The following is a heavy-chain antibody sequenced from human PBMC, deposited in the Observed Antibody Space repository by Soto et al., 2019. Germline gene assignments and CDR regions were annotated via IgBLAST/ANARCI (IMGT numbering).Heavy chain of an antibody. J-gene: IGHJ4*02. V-gene: IGHV3-74*01. CDR3: ARDGDYTTPLDY. CDR2: INNDGSST. Sequence: GGSLRLSCAASGFTFSTYWMHWVRQVPGKGLVWVSRINNDGSSTTYADSVKGRFTISRDNAKDTLFLQMNSLRAEDTAVYYCARDGDYTTPLDYWGQGTLVTVSS. D-gene: IGHD4-4*01. CDR1: GFTFSTYW.